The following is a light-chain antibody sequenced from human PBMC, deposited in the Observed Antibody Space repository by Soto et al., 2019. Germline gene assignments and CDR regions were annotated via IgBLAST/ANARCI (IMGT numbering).Light chain of an antibody. CDR3: QHTTDFT. J-gene: IGKJ4*01. CDR1: SSSKW. CDR2: DVS. V-gene: IGKV1-5*01. Sequence: DIQMTQSPSTLAAFVGDTVTMTCRSSSKWLAWYQKKPGKAPKLLIYDVSNLERGVPPRFSGSTSGAESTLTITGLQPDDLGTYYCQHTTDFTFGGGTKVDIK.